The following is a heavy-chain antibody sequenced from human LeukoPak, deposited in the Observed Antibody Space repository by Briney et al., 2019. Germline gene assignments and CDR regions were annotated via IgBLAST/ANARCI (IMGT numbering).Heavy chain of an antibody. J-gene: IGHJ5*02. D-gene: IGHD2-8*01. Sequence: SETLSLTCTVSGGSISSYYWGWIRQPAGKGLEWIGRIYTSGSTNYNPSLKSRVTMSVDTSKNQFSLKLSSVTAADTAVYYCAREGYYPSTFDPWGQGTLVTVSS. V-gene: IGHV4-4*07. CDR1: GGSISSYY. CDR2: IYTSGST. CDR3: AREGYYPSTFDP.